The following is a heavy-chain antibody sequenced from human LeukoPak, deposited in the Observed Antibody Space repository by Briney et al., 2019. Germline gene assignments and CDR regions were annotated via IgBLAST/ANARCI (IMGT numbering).Heavy chain of an antibody. CDR3: ARETSQKGAHYMDV. Sequence: PSETLSLTCGVYGGSYSDYYWSWIRQPPGKGLEWIGEINHSGITNYNPSLKSRVTISLDTSKNQFSLKLSSVTAADTAVYYCARETSQKGAHYMDVWGKGTTITISS. CDR1: GGSYSDYY. CDR2: INHSGIT. J-gene: IGHJ6*03. D-gene: IGHD3-16*01. V-gene: IGHV4-34*01.